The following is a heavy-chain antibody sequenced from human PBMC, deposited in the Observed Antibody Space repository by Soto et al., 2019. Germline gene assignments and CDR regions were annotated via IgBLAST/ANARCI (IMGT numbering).Heavy chain of an antibody. CDR3: ARGRRFGELLPTTDY. V-gene: IGHV4-61*05. Sequence: SETLSFTSTVSGGSISSSSYYWGWIRQPPGKGLEWIGYIYYSGSTNYNPSLKSRVTISVDTSKNQFSLKLSSVTAADTAVYYCARGRRFGELLPTTDYWGQGTLVTVSS. CDR2: IYYSGST. D-gene: IGHD3-10*01. J-gene: IGHJ4*02. CDR1: GGSISSSSYY.